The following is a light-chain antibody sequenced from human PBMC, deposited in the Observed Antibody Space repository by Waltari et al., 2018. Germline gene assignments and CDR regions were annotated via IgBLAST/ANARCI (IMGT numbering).Light chain of an antibody. J-gene: IGKJ5*01. CDR2: WAS. CDR1: QTLFYSANSKNY. CDR3: QQYYSSIT. V-gene: IGKV4-1*01. Sequence: DIVLTQSPDSLSVSLGARATINCKSSQTLFYSANSKNYLGWFQQKPGHPPKLLLYWASTRASGVRDRFSGSGSETDFTLTISSLQADDVAVYYCQQYYSSITFGQGTRLEIK.